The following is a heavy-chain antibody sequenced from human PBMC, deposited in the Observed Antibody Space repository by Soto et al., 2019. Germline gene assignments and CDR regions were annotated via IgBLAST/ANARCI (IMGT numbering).Heavy chain of an antibody. V-gene: IGHV1-69*02. CDR3: AADSSGYYVVDY. CDR2: IIPILGIA. Sequence: VKVSCKASGGTFSSYTISWVRQAPGQGLEWMGRIIPILGIANYAQKFQGRVTITADKSTSTAYMELSSLRSEDTAVYYCAADSSGYYVVDYWGQGTLVTVSS. CDR1: GGTFSSYT. J-gene: IGHJ4*02. D-gene: IGHD3-22*01.